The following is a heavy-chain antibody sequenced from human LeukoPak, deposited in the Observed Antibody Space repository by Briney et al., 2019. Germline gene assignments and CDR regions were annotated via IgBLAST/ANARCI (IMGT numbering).Heavy chain of an antibody. CDR1: GYTFTSDG. D-gene: IGHD3-22*01. Sequence: GASVKVSCKASGYTFTSDGISWVRQAPGQGLEWMGWISAYNGNTNYAQKLQGRVTMTTDTSTSTAYMELRSLRSDDTAVYYCARDTSPVGSSGSSVSDYWGQGTLVTVSS. CDR3: ARDTSPVGSSGSSVSDY. V-gene: IGHV1-18*01. J-gene: IGHJ4*02. CDR2: ISAYNGNT.